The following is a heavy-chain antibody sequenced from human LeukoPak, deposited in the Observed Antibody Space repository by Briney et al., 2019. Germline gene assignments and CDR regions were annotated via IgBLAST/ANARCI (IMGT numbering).Heavy chain of an antibody. CDR3: ARHPDGGYRLDY. V-gene: IGHV5-51*01. Sequence: PGESLKISCKGSGYTFSSYWIGWVRQMPGKGLEWVGVIYPGDSDTRYTPSSQGQVTISADKSISTAYLQWSSLKASDTAMYYCARHPDGGYRLDYWGQGTLVTVSS. D-gene: IGHD5-12*01. CDR2: IYPGDSDT. CDR1: GYTFSSYW. J-gene: IGHJ4*02.